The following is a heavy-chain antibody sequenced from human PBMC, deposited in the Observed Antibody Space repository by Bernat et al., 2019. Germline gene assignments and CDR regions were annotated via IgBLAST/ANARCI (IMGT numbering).Heavy chain of an antibody. CDR1: GFIFSNAY. D-gene: IGHD2-21*02. V-gene: IGHV3-7*04. CDR2: IKENESET. J-gene: IGHJ5*02. CDR3: ARVAGGDTS. Sequence: EVQLVESGGGLIQPGGSLRLSCEASGFIFSNAYMGWVRQAPGKGLEWVANIKENESETYYVDSVKGRFTISRDKSKNSLYLQMNSLRAEDTAVYYCARVAGGDTSWGQGTLVTVSS.